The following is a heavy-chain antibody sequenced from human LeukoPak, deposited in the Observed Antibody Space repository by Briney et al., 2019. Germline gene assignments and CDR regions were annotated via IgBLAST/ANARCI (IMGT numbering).Heavy chain of an antibody. CDR2: INPNSGGT. CDR3: ARDIIAVAGTGDY. Sequence: VASVKVSCKASGYTFTVYYMHWVRQAPGQGLEWMGWINPNSGGTNYAQKFQGRVTMTRDTSISTAYMELSRLRSDDTAVYYCARDIIAVAGTGDYWGQGTLVTVSS. D-gene: IGHD6-19*01. CDR1: GYTFTVYY. J-gene: IGHJ4*02. V-gene: IGHV1-2*02.